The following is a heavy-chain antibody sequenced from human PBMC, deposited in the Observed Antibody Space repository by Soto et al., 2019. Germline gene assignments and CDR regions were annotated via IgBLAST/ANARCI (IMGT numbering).Heavy chain of an antibody. J-gene: IGHJ5*02. CDR3: ARHRARNWFDP. D-gene: IGHD6-6*01. V-gene: IGHV4-39*01. CDR2: IYYSGST. CDR1: VGSISSSSYY. Sequence: SESLSITGIVPVGSISSSSYYWGWIRQPPGKGLEWIGSIYYSGSTYYNPSLKSRVTISVDTSKNQFSLKLSSVTAADTAVFYCARHRARNWFDPWGQGTLVTVSS.